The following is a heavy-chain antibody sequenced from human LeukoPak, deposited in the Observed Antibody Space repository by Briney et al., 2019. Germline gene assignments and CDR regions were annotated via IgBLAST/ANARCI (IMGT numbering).Heavy chain of an antibody. CDR1: GFTFSIYG. CDR3: ARDSGFDS. V-gene: IGHV3-48*01. Sequence: GGSLRLSCAASGFTFSIYGMNWVRQAPGKGLEWVSYIAGSSSTIYYADSVKGRFTISRDNGKNSLYLQMNSLRAEDTAMYYCARDSGFDSWGQGTLVTVSS. CDR2: IAGSSSTI. J-gene: IGHJ4*02.